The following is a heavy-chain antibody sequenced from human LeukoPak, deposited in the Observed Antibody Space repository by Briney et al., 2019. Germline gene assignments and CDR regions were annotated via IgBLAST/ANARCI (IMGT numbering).Heavy chain of an antibody. D-gene: IGHD5-24*01. CDR3: ARDLRGLQLDY. Sequence: PGGSLRLSCTASGFIFSDYYMIWIRQAPGKGLEWVSYISSSGSTFYQADSVKGRFTISRDNAKNSLYLQMNSLRVEDTAVYYCARDLRGLQLDYWGQGTLVTVSS. CDR2: ISSSGSTF. V-gene: IGHV3-11*01. CDR1: GFIFSDYY. J-gene: IGHJ4*02.